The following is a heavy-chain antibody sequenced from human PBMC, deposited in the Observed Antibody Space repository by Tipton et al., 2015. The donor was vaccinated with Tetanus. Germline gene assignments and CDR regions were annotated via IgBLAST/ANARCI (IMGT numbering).Heavy chain of an antibody. J-gene: IGHJ4*02. CDR3: TTSYYFDGSGYYHFDY. V-gene: IGHV3-73*01. CDR1: GFTLSESG. CDR2: IRNKVNSYAT. Sequence: SLRLSCASSGFTLSESGVHWVRQASGKGLEWVGRIRNKVNSYATVYAASVKGRFTISRDDSENTAYLQMNSLKTEDMAVYYCTTSYYFDGSGYYHFDYWGQGTLVTVSS. D-gene: IGHD3-22*01.